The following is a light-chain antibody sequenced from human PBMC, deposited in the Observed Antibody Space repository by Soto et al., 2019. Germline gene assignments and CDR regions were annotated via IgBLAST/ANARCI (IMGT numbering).Light chain of an antibody. CDR1: QDVGNF. CDR3: QQYGSLPIT. J-gene: IGKJ5*01. CDR2: DAS. V-gene: IGKV1-33*01. Sequence: QMTQTPSPLCAYIGACFTISXXASQDVGNFLNWYQQGPGKAPYLLIYDASNLDSGVSSRFSGSGSGRDFSFTITSLQPDDVATYFCQQYGSLPITFGQGTRLEIK.